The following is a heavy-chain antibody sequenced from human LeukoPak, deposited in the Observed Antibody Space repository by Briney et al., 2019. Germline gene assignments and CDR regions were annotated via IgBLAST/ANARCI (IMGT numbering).Heavy chain of an antibody. CDR3: ARDPRYCGGDCYTFDY. CDR1: GFIFSGYW. J-gene: IGHJ4*02. V-gene: IGHV3-74*03. Sequence: PGGSLRLSCAASGFIFSGYWMNWVRQAPGKGLVWVSRINGDGSSTTYADSVKGRFTISRDNAKNTLYLQMNSLGAEDTAVYYCARDPRYCGGDCYTFDYWGQGTLVTVSS. CDR2: INGDGSST. D-gene: IGHD2-21*02.